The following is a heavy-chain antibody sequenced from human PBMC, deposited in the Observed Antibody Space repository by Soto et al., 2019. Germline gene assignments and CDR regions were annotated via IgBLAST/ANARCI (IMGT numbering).Heavy chain of an antibody. Sequence: SETLSLTCTVSGGSISSGGYYWSWIRQHPGKGLEWIGYIYYSGSTYYNPSLKSRVTISVDTSKNQFSLKLSSVTAADTAVYYCAREPNTMVRGAFDYWGQGTLVTVSS. D-gene: IGHD3-10*01. CDR3: AREPNTMVRGAFDY. CDR1: GGSISSGGYY. J-gene: IGHJ4*02. V-gene: IGHV4-31*03. CDR2: IYYSGST.